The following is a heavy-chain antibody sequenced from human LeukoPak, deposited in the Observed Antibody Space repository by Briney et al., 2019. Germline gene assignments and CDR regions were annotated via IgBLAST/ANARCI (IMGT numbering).Heavy chain of an antibody. CDR2: ISSSGYII. V-gene: IGHV3-11*01. Sequence: NPGGSLRLSCAASGSTFSDHYMSWIRQAPGKGLEWVSYISSSGYIIYYADSVKGRFTISRDNAKNSLYLQMNSLRAEDTAVYYCARATYDILTGYYRFDPWGQGTLVTVSS. CDR1: GSTFSDHY. D-gene: IGHD3-9*01. J-gene: IGHJ5*02. CDR3: ARATYDILTGYYRFDP.